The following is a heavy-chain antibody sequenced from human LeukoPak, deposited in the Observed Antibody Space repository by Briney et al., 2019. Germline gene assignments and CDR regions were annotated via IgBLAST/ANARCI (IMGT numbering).Heavy chain of an antibody. D-gene: IGHD6-6*01. J-gene: IGHJ4*02. Sequence: GRSLRLSCAASGFTFSSYAMSWVRQAPGKGLEWVSAISGSGGSTYYADSVKGRFTISRDNSKNTLYLQMNSLRAEDTAVYYCAKAGLYSSSSGRSGYFDYWGQGTLVTVSS. V-gene: IGHV3-23*01. CDR1: GFTFSSYA. CDR2: ISGSGGST. CDR3: AKAGLYSSSSGRSGYFDY.